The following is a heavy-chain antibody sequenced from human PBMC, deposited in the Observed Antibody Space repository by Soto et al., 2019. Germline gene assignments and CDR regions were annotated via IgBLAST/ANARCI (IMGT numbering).Heavy chain of an antibody. D-gene: IGHD4-17*01. V-gene: IGHV3-74*01. CDR3: VGYSGDSIK. J-gene: IGHJ4*02. CDR1: GITFSTFW. CDR2: ISNDGSDT. Sequence: GGSLRLSCAASGITFSTFWMHWVRQVPGKGLVWISRISNDGSDTAYADSVKGRSTISRDNAKNTLYLEMNSLRAEDTAVYYCVGYSGDSIKWGQGTLVTVSS.